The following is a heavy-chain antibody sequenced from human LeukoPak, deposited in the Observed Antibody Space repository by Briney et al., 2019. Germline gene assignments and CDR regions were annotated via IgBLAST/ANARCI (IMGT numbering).Heavy chain of an antibody. V-gene: IGHV3-21*01. Sequence: GVSLRLSCAASGFTFTIYTMNWVRQAPGRGREWVSSISSTGNNIYYADSVKGRFTISRDNAKVSLYLEMNSLRAEDTAVYYCARGLRRGDYWGQGTLVTVSS. CDR3: ARGLRRGDY. D-gene: IGHD4-17*01. CDR2: ISSTGNNI. CDR1: GFTFTIYT. J-gene: IGHJ4*02.